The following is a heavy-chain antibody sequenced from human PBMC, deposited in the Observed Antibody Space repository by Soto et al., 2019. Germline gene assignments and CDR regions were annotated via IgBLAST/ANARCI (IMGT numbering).Heavy chain of an antibody. Sequence: QVQLVQSGAEVKKPGSSVKVSCKASGGTFSSYAISGVRQAPGQGLEWMGGIIPIFGTANYAQKFPGRVTITADESTITAYVELSSLRSEDTAVYYCAREPAAYYADVWGSDRVHGAAWFDPWGEGTLVTVSS. CDR2: IIPIFGTA. J-gene: IGHJ5*02. V-gene: IGHV1-69*01. D-gene: IGHD3-16*02. CDR3: AREPAAYYADVWGSDRVHGAAWFDP. CDR1: GGTFSSYA.